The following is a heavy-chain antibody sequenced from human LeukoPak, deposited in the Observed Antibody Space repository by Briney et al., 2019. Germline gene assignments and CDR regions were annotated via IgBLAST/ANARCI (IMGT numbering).Heavy chain of an antibody. D-gene: IGHD4-17*01. CDR1: GLTFSNYA. CDR2: ISGSGANT. J-gene: IGHJ4*02. CDR3: AKEAGVTTPPK. Sequence: GGSLRLSCVASGLTFSNYAMSWVRQAPGKGLEWVSGISGSGANTYHADSVKGRFAISRDNSKNTLYLQMNSLRAEDTAMYYCAKEAGVTTPPKWGQGTLVIVSS. V-gene: IGHV3-23*01.